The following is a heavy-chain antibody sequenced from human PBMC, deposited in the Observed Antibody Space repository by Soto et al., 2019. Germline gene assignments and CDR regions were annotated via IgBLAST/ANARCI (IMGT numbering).Heavy chain of an antibody. V-gene: IGHV1-2*02. CDR3: GKGRSGEVGVFY. CDR2: ISPKSGGT. Sequence: SVTVSCKASGGTFSSYAISWVRQAPGQGLEWVGEISPKSGGTRYAQKFQGRVTVTKDTSITTVYMELSNLSPDDTAVYYCGKGRSGEVGVFYWGQGTRVTVSS. CDR1: GGTFSSYA. D-gene: IGHD3-16*01. J-gene: IGHJ4*02.